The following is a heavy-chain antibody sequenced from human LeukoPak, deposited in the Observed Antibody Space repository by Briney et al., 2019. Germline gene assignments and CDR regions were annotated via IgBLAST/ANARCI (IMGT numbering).Heavy chain of an antibody. CDR2: IYYSGST. V-gene: IGHV4-39*01. D-gene: IGHD3-16*01. J-gene: IGHJ4*02. CDR1: GGSISSYY. Sequence: SETLSLTCTVSGGSISSYYWSWIRQPPGKGLEWIGSIYYSGSTYYNPSLKSRVTISVDTSKNQFSLKLSSVTAADTAVYYCARHWGTGQGLGWAAPYWGQGTLVTVSS. CDR3: ARHWGTGQGLGWAAPY.